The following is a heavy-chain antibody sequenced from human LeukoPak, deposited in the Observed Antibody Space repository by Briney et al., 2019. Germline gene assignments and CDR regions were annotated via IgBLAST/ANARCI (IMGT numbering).Heavy chain of an antibody. D-gene: IGHD3-22*01. J-gene: IGHJ5*02. V-gene: IGHV1-46*01. Sequence: ASVKVSCKASGYTFTSYYMHWVRRAPGQGLEWMGIINPSGGSTSYAQKFQGRGTMTRDTATTTVYMELSSLRSEDTAVYYCARALTMIVVSRFDPWGQGTLVTVSS. CDR1: GYTFTSYY. CDR2: INPSGGST. CDR3: ARALTMIVVSRFDP.